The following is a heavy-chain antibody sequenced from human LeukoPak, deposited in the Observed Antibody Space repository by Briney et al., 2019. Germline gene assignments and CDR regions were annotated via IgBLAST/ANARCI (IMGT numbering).Heavy chain of an antibody. D-gene: IGHD3-22*01. Sequence: ASVKVSCKVSGYTLTELSMHWVRQAPGKGLEWMGGFDPEDGETIYAQKFQGRVTMTEDTSTDTAYMELSSLRSEDTAVYYCATDRRTRSSGYYPDLYWGQGTLVTVSS. CDR3: ATDRRTRSSGYYPDLY. CDR1: GYTLTELS. V-gene: IGHV1-24*01. J-gene: IGHJ4*02. CDR2: FDPEDGET.